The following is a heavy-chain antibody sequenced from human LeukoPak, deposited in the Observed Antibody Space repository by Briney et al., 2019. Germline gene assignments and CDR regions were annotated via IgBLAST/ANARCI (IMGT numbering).Heavy chain of an antibody. D-gene: IGHD6-19*01. CDR3: TRGSSGRRDN. CDR2: MNPNSGNM. J-gene: IGHJ4*02. V-gene: IGHV1-8*01. CDR1: GYTFTSCD. Sequence: GASVKVSCKASGYTFTSCDINWVRQATGQGLEWMGWMNPNSGNMGYGQSFQGRITMTRDISIGTAYMELSNLTSEDTAIYYCTRGSSGRRDNWGQGTLVTVSA.